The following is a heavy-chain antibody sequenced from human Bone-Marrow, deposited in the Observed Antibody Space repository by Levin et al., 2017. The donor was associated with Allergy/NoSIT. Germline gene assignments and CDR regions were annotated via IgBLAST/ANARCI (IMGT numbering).Heavy chain of an antibody. J-gene: IGHJ6*02. CDR2: INHSGST. V-gene: IGHV4-34*01. CDR3: ARGGVGWNRYYYYGMDV. CDR1: GGSFSGYY. D-gene: IGHD1-1*01. Sequence: SETLSLTCAVYGGSFSGYYWSWIRQPPGKGLEWIGEINHSGSTNYNPSLKSRVTISVDTSKNQFSLKLSSVTAADTAVYYCARGGVGWNRYYYYGMDVWGQGTTVTVSS.